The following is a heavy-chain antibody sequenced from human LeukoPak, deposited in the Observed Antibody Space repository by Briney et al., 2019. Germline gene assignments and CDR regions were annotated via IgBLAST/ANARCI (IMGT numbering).Heavy chain of an antibody. Sequence: PGGSLRLSCAASGFTFSSYAMHWVRQAPGKGLEWVAVISYDGSNKYYADSVKGRFTISRDNSKNTLYLQMNSLRAEDTAVYYCARGSLGSSSSSDCCPLDYWGQGTLVTVSS. CDR2: ISYDGSNK. CDR3: ARGSLGSSSSSDCCPLDY. J-gene: IGHJ4*02. V-gene: IGHV3-30-3*01. D-gene: IGHD6-6*01. CDR1: GFTFSSYA.